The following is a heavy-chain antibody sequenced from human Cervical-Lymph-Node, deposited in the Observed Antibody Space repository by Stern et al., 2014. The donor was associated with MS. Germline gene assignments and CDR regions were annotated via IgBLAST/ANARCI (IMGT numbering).Heavy chain of an antibody. V-gene: IGHV1-46*01. D-gene: IGHD1-1*01. Sequence: VQLVESGAAIRKPAPSVKISCELSGYTFTTFYMHVVRQRPRQGLALVALINQSAGKTIYAKRYQGRVTVTGDTSTSTVYMELTGLRSEHTTVYYCASVLSLATSDYWGQGTLVIVSS. CDR1: GYTFTTFY. CDR3: ASVLSLATSDY. CDR2: INQSAGKT. J-gene: IGHJ4*02.